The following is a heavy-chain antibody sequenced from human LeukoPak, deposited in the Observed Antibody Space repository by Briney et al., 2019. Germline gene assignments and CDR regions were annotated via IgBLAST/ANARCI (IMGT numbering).Heavy chain of an antibody. CDR2: INPNSGGT. Sequence: ASVKVSCKASGYTFTSYDINWVRQDTGQGLEWMGWINPNSGGTNYAQKFQGRVTMTRDTSISTAYMELSRLRSDDTAVYYCARRAVAGTGLDYWGQGTLVTVSS. J-gene: IGHJ4*02. CDR3: ARRAVAGTGLDY. V-gene: IGHV1-2*02. CDR1: GYTFTSYD. D-gene: IGHD6-19*01.